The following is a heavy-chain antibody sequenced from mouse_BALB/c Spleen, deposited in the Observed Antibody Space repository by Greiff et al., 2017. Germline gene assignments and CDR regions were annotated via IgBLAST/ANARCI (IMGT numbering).Heavy chain of an antibody. V-gene: IGHV14-3*02. J-gene: IGHJ1*01. CDR3: ARGNWDVDCDV. CDR1: GFNIKDTY. Sequence: VQLQQSGAELVKPGASVKLSCTASGFNIKDTYMHWVKQRPEQGLEWIGRIDPANGNTKYDPKFQGKATITADTSSNTAYLQLSSLTSEDTAVYYCARGNWDVDCDVWGAGTTVTVSS. CDR2: IDPANGNT. D-gene: IGHD4-1*01.